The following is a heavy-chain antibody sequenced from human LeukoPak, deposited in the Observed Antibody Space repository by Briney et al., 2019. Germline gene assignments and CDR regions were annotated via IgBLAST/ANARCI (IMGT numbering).Heavy chain of an antibody. Sequence: ETLSLTCTVSGGSISSYYWSWIRQPPGKGLEWIGYIYYSGSTNYNPSLKSRVTISVDTSKNQFSLKLSSVTAADTAVYYCARHRYYYGSGSPDAFDIWGQGTMVTVSS. CDR3: ARHRYYYGSGSPDAFDI. J-gene: IGHJ3*02. V-gene: IGHV4-59*08. CDR1: GGSISSYY. CDR2: IYYSGST. D-gene: IGHD3-10*01.